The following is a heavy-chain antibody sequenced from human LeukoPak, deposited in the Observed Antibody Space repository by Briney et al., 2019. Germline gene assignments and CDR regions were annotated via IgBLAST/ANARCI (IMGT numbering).Heavy chain of an antibody. J-gene: IGHJ4*02. D-gene: IGHD6-19*01. CDR2: ISSSGSTI. V-gene: IGHV3-11*04. CDR3: ARGRWLVLVSFDY. CDR1: GFTFSSYA. Sequence: GGSLRLSCAASGFTFSSYAMSWIRQAPGKGLEWVSYISSSGSTIYYADSVKGRFTISRDNAKNSLYLQMNSLRAEDTAVYYCARGRWLVLVSFDYWGQGTLVTVSS.